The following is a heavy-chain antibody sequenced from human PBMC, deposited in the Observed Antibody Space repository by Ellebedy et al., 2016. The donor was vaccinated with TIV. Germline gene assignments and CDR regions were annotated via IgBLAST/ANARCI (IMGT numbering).Heavy chain of an antibody. CDR1: GFTFRSYA. Sequence: GESLKISCAASGFTFRSYAMSWVRQAPGKGLEWVSAVSGSGGTTYYADSVKGRFTISRDNAKNSLYLQMNSLRDEDTAVYYCARGGGELLRYAFDIWGHGTMVTVSS. CDR2: VSGSGGTT. D-gene: IGHD1-26*01. J-gene: IGHJ3*02. CDR3: ARGGGELLRYAFDI. V-gene: IGHV3-23*01.